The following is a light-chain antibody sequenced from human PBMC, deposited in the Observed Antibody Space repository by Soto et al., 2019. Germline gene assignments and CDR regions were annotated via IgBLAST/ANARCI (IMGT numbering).Light chain of an antibody. CDR1: ETISTN. J-gene: IGKJ5*01. CDR3: QQYGSSPT. V-gene: IGKV3D-15*01. CDR2: GSS. Sequence: EIVLTQSPATLSVSPGERATLSCRATETISTNLAWFQRKPGQPPRLLIYGSSTRATGVPARFSGGGSGTEFTLTITSLQSEDFAVYYCQQYGSSPTFGQGTRLEI.